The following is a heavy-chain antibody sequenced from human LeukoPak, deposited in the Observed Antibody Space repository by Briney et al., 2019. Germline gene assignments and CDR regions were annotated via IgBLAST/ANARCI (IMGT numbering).Heavy chain of an antibody. J-gene: IGHJ4*02. CDR2: IDPSDSYT. Sequence: GESLKISCKASGYSLGSYWISWVRQMPGKGLEYMGRIDPSDSYTNFSPSLQGHVTISADKSISTAYLQWSSLKASDTAMYYCARSVSYGSGSYSLYWGQGTLVTVSS. CDR3: ARSVSYGSGSYSLY. V-gene: IGHV5-10-1*01. D-gene: IGHD3-10*01. CDR1: GYSLGSYW.